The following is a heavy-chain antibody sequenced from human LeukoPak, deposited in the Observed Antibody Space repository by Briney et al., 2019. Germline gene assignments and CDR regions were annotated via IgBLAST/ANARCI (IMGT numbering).Heavy chain of an antibody. D-gene: IGHD1-26*01. J-gene: IGHJ6*04. CDR2: IVVGSGNT. CDR3: AADMGYYYGMDV. Sequence: GASVKVSCKASGFTFTSSAVQCVRQARGQRLEWIGWIVVGSGNTNYAQKFQERVTITRDMSTSTAYMELSSLRSEDTAVYYCAADMGYYYGMDVWGKGTTVTVSS. CDR1: GFTFTSSA. V-gene: IGHV1-58*01.